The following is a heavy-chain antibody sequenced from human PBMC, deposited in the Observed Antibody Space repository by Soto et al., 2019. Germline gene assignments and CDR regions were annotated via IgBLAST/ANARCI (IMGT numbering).Heavy chain of an antibody. V-gene: IGHV1-69*02. CDR2: IIPILGIA. J-gene: IGHJ6*03. CDR3: ARVSYEFVELPAPPHYYYYMDV. D-gene: IGHD2-2*01. Sequence: GASVKVSCKASGGTFSSYTISWVRQAPGQGLEWMGRIIPILGIANYAQKFQGRVTITADKSTSTAYMELSSLRSEDTAVYYCARVSYEFVELPAPPHYYYYMDVWGKGTSVTVPS. CDR1: GGTFSSYT.